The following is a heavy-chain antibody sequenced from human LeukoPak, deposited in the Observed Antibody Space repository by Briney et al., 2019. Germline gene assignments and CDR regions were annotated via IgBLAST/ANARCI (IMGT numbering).Heavy chain of an antibody. CDR2: IYYSGST. CDR1: GGSITTTSNY. CDR3: ARSSCPGGSCYWNRGYFDY. J-gene: IGHJ4*02. Sequence: SETLSLTCTVSGGSITTTSNYWGWIRQPPGKGLEWIGSIYYSGSTYYNPSLESRVTLSVDTSKNRFSLRVNSVTAADTAVYYCARSSCPGGSCYWNRGYFDYWGQGALVTVSS. V-gene: IGHV4-39*01. D-gene: IGHD2-15*01.